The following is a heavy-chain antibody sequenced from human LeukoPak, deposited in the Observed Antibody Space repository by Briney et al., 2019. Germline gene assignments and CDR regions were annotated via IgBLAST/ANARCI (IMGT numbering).Heavy chain of an antibody. J-gene: IGHJ4*02. Sequence: GGSLTLSCAASGITFSSASMSWVRQAPGKGLEWVGRIKSKTDGETTEYGASVKGRFTILRDDSKNMVYLQMNSLKTEDTAMYYCATYRGYSDYWGQGGLASVSS. CDR2: IKSKTDGETT. D-gene: IGHD1-1*01. CDR3: ATYRGYSDY. CDR1: GITFSSAS. V-gene: IGHV3-15*01.